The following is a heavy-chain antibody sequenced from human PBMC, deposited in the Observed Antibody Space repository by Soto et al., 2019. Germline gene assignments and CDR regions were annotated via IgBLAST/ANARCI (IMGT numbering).Heavy chain of an antibody. Sequence: GGSLRLSCAAFGFTFSSYAIHWVRQAPGKGLEWVAVISYDGSNKYYADSVKGRFTISRDNSKNTLYLQMNSLRAEDTAVYYCARDGGDIVVVTAAIGFNDYYYGMDVWGQGTTVTVSS. CDR2: ISYDGSNK. V-gene: IGHV3-30-3*01. J-gene: IGHJ6*02. D-gene: IGHD2-2*02. CDR3: ARDGGDIVVVTAAIGFNDYYYGMDV. CDR1: GFTFSSYA.